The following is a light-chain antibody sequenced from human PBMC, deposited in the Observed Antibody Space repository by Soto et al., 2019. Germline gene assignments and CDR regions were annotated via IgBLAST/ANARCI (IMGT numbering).Light chain of an antibody. J-gene: IGKJ4*01. V-gene: IGKV3-15*01. Sequence: ERAMTQALATLSVSPGERATLSCRASQSVSSNLAWYQQKPGQAPRLLIYGASTRATGIPARFSGSGSGTEFTLTISSLQSEDFAVYCCQQYNNWPLTFGGGAKVDIK. CDR1: QSVSSN. CDR2: GAS. CDR3: QQYNNWPLT.